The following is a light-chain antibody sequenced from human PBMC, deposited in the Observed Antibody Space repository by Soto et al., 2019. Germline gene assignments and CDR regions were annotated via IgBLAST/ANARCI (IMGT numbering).Light chain of an antibody. J-gene: IGKJ3*01. CDR1: QSVSVN. V-gene: IGKV3-15*01. CDR2: GVS. Sequence: EIVMTQSPGTLSVSPGERATLSCRASQSVSVNLAWYQQKPGQAPRLLIYGVSTRATGIPARFSGSESGTEFTLTISSLQPEDFAVHYCQQYNDWPFTFGPVTKVDIK. CDR3: QQYNDWPFT.